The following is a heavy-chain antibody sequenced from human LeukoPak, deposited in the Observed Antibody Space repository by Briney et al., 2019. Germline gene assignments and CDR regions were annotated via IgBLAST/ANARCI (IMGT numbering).Heavy chain of an antibody. CDR1: GGTFSSYA. CDR3: ARGAVVPAPYYYYGMDV. D-gene: IGHD2-2*01. CDR2: IIPILGIA. Sequence: GASVKVSCKASGGTFSSYAISWVRQAPGQGLEWMGRIIPILGIANYAQKFQGRVTITADKSTSTAYMELSSLRSEDTAVYYCARGAVVPAPYYYYGMDVWGQGTTVTVSS. V-gene: IGHV1-69*04. J-gene: IGHJ6*02.